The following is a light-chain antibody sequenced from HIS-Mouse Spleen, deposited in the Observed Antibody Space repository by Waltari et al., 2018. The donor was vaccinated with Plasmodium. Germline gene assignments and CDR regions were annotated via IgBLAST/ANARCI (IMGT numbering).Light chain of an antibody. J-gene: IGLJ3*02. CDR1: ALPNQY. V-gene: IGLV3-10*01. CDR2: EDS. CDR3: YSTDSSGNHRV. Sequence: SYELTQPPSVSVSPGQTARITCSGDALPNQYAYWYQQKSGQAPVLVIDEDSKRPSGILERLSGSSSGRMATLTIRGAQVEDEADYYCYSTDSSGNHRVFGGGTKLTVL.